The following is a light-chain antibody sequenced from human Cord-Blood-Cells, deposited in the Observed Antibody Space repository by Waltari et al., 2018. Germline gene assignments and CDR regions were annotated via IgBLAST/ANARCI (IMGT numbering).Light chain of an antibody. CDR1: SSDVGGYNY. CDR2: DVS. Sequence: QSALTQPRSVSGSPGQSVTISCTGTSSDVGGYNYVSWYQQHTGNAPKLMIYDVSKRPSGVPDRFSGSKSGNTASLTISGLQAEDEADYYCCSYAGSYTLVFGGGTKLTVL. J-gene: IGLJ3*02. V-gene: IGLV2-11*01. CDR3: CSYAGSYTLV.